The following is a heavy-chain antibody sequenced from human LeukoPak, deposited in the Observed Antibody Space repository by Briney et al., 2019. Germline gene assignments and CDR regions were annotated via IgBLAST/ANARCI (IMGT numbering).Heavy chain of an antibody. CDR3: ARDGLPVALNY. Sequence: TGGSLRLSCAASGFTSSRDWMSWVRQAPGKGLEWVANTKQDGSEKCYVDSVKGRFTISRDNAKNSLYLEMNSLRAEDTAVYYCARDGLPVALNYWGQGTLVTVSS. CDR1: GFTSSRDW. V-gene: IGHV3-7*01. D-gene: IGHD2-2*01. J-gene: IGHJ4*02. CDR2: TKQDGSEK.